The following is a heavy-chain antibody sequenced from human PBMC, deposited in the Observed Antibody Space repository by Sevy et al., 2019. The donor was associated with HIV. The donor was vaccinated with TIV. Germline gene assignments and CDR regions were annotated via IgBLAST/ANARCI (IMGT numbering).Heavy chain of an antibody. CDR2: IKADGSDK. CDR1: GFTFSANW. J-gene: IGHJ4*02. D-gene: IGHD3-16*01. Sequence: GGSLRLSCAASGFTFSANWMNWVRQAPGKGLEWVANIKADGSDKHYVDSVEGRFTISRDNAENLLFLQMNSLRVEDTAVYDCAHATFGRFESWGQGTLVTVSS. V-gene: IGHV3-7*01. CDR3: AHATFGRFES.